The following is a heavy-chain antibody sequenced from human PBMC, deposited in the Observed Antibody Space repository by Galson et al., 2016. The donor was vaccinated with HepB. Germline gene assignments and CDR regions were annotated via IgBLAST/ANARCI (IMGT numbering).Heavy chain of an antibody. Sequence: SLRLSCAASGFTFDDYAMSWFRQAPGKGLEGVGFIRSKAYGGTTEYAASVKGRFTISRDDSKSIAYLQMNSLKSEDTAVYYGARNVRITVTTYFDYWGQGTVVTVSS. V-gene: IGHV3-49*03. D-gene: IGHD4-11*01. J-gene: IGHJ4*02. CDR1: GFTFDDYA. CDR3: ARNVRITVTTYFDY. CDR2: IRSKAYGGTT.